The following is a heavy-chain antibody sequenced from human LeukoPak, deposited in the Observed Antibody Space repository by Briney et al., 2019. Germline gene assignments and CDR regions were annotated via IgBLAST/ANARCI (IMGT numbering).Heavy chain of an antibody. J-gene: IGHJ4*02. D-gene: IGHD1-1*01. CDR3: LNEHGG. CDR2: ISPASGAT. V-gene: IGHV1-2*02. CDR1: GYTFTGSY. Sequence: GASVRVSWKASGYTFTGSYMHWVRQAPGQGVEWIGWISPASGATKYAQNFQGRVTLTTDTSITSAYMELSSLTSDDTASYFCLNEHGGWGQGTPVTVSS.